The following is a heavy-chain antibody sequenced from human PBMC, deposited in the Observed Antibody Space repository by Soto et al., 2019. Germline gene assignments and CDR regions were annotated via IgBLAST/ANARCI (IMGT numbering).Heavy chain of an antibody. Sequence: SVKVSCKASGGTFSSYAISWLRQAPGQGLEWMGGIIPIFGTANYAQKFQGIVTITADESTSTAYMELSSLSSEDTAVYYCARESGIAAAARDYWGQGTLVTVSS. J-gene: IGHJ4*02. CDR2: IIPIFGTA. V-gene: IGHV1-69*13. D-gene: IGHD6-13*01. CDR3: ARESGIAAAARDY. CDR1: GGTFSSYA.